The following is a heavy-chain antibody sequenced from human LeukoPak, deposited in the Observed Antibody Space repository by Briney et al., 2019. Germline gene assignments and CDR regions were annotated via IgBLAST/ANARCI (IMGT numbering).Heavy chain of an antibody. CDR3: ARAPWFGELSSPVLWYYYYGMDV. CDR2: INHSGST. CDR1: GRSFSGYY. D-gene: IGHD3-10*01. J-gene: IGHJ6*02. V-gene: IGHV4-34*01. Sequence: SETLSLTCAVYGRSFSGYYWSWIRQPPGKGLEWIGEINHSGSTNYNPSLKSRVTISVDTSKNQFSLKLSSVTAADTAVYYCARAPWFGELSSPVLWYYYYGMDVWGQGTTVTVSS.